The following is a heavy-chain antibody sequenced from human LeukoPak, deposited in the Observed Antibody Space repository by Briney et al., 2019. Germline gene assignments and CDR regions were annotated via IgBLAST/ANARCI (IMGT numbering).Heavy chain of an antibody. V-gene: IGHV4-34*01. J-gene: IGHJ4*02. CDR3: ARVVLGVKDY. CDR1: GGSFSNYY. Sequence: SETLSLTCAVYGGSFSNYYWSWIRQPPGKGLEWIGEINHSGSTNYNPSLKSRVTISVDTSKNQFSLKLSSVTAADTAVYYCARVVLGVKDYWGQGTLVTVSS. D-gene: IGHD3-16*01. CDR2: INHSGST.